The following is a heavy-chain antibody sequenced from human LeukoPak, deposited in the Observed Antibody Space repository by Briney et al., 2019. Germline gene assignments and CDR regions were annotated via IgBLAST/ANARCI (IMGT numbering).Heavy chain of an antibody. D-gene: IGHD5-12*01. Sequence: GGSLRLSCAASGFIFSPSGMTWVRQAPGKGLEWVSTISYSGSPYYTESVKGRFTISRDNAKNSVYLQMNSLRAEDTAVYYCARLGYSGYDYSQNWFDPWGQGTLVTVSS. CDR1: GFIFSPSG. J-gene: IGHJ5*02. CDR3: ARLGYSGYDYSQNWFDP. V-gene: IGHV3-69-1*01. CDR2: ISYSGSP.